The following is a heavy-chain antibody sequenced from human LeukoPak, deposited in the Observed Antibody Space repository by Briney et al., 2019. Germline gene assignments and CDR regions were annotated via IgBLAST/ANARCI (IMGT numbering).Heavy chain of an antibody. CDR2: SNHNSGGT. CDR3: SSPPLGGQLWQANY. CDR1: GYTFTGYY. V-gene: IGHV1-2*02. D-gene: IGHD5-18*01. J-gene: IGHJ4*02. Sequence: GASVMVSCKAYGYTFTGYYMHWVRQVPGQGIEWMGCSNHNSGGTNYAQTLQGSFTMTRDTSMSTAYVELSRLRSDDTAVYYCSSPPLGGQLWQANYCGQGSLFTASS.